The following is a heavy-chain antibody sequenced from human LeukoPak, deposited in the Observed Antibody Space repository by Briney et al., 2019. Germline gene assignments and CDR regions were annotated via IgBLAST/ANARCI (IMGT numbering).Heavy chain of an antibody. V-gene: IGHV3-21*01. Sequence: GGSLRLSCAASGFTFSSYSMNWVRQAPGKGLEWVSSISSSSSYIYYADSVKGRFTISRDNAKNSLYLQMNSLRAEDTAVYYCARGSSGWYYFDYRGQGTLVTVSS. CDR3: ARGSSGWYYFDY. D-gene: IGHD6-19*01. CDR1: GFTFSSYS. J-gene: IGHJ4*02. CDR2: ISSSSSYI.